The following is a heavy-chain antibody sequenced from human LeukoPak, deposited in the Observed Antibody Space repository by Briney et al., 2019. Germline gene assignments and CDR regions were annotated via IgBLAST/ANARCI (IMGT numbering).Heavy chain of an antibody. CDR1: GGTFSSYA. V-gene: IGHV1-69*13. CDR2: IIPIFGTA. Sequence: SVKFSCKASGGTFSSYAISWVRQAPGHGLEWMGGIIPIFGTANYAQKFQGSVTITADESTSTAYMELSSLRSEDTAVYYCATGTPHYYDSSGYFLSGFDYWGQGTLVTVSS. D-gene: IGHD3-22*01. CDR3: ATGTPHYYDSSGYFLSGFDY. J-gene: IGHJ4*02.